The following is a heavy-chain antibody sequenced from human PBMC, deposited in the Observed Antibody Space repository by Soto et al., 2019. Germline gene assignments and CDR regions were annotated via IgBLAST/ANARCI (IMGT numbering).Heavy chain of an antibody. CDR2: INAGNGDT. V-gene: IGHV1-3*01. CDR1: GYTFTSYA. J-gene: IGHJ6*02. CDR3: ARDLGWSGRGVEAYYYYGMDV. Sequence: QVQLVQSGAEVKKPGASVKVSCKASGYTFTSYAMHWVRQAPGQRLEWMGWINAGNGDTKYSQKFQGRVTITRDTTENTPYMEMSSLKSEDTAVYYCARDLGWSGRGVEAYYYYGMDVWGQGTTVTVSS. D-gene: IGHD3-10*01.